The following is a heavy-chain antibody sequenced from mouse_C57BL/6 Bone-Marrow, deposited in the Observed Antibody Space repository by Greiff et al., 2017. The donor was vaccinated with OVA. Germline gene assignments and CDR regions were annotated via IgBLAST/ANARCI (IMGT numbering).Heavy chain of an antibody. V-gene: IGHV1-59*01. CDR1: GYTFTNYW. CDR2: IAPSDSYI. Sequence: VQLQQPGAELVRPGTSVKLSCKASGYTFTNYWMHWVKQRPGQGLEWIGVIAPSDSYINYNQKFKGRATLTVDTSSSTAYMHLSSLPSEDSAVYDCAHYGSGRYRHYWGQGTAITVSS. D-gene: IGHD1-1*01. CDR3: AHYGSGRYRHY. J-gene: IGHJ2*01.